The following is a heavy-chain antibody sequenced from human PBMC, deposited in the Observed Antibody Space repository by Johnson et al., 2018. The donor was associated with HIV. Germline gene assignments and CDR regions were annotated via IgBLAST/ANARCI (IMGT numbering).Heavy chain of an antibody. CDR1: GFTFSSYG. D-gene: IGHD3-3*01. J-gene: IGHJ3*02. V-gene: IGHV3-30*02. Sequence: VQLVESGGGVVQPGVSLRLSCAASGFTFSSYGMHWVRQAPGKGLEWVAFIRYDGSNKYYADSVKGRFTISRDNSKNTLYLQMNSLRAEDTAVYYCATEGLFYAFDIWGQGTMVTVSS. CDR2: IRYDGSNK. CDR3: ATEGLFYAFDI.